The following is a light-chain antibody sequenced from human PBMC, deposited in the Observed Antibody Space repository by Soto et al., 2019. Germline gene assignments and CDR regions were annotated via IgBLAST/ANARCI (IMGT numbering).Light chain of an antibody. J-gene: IGKJ5*01. CDR1: QSISSY. CDR2: AAS. V-gene: IGKV1-39*01. CDR3: QQSRVSPIT. Sequence: DIQMTQSPSSLSAAQGDRITITCRASQSISSYLNWYQQKPGKAPQLLIYAASTLRSGVPSRFSGSGSGTDFTLTITNLQPEDFATYYCQQSRVSPITFGQGTRLEIK.